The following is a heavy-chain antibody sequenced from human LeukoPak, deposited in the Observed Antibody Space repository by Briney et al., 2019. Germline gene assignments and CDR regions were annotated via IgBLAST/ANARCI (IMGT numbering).Heavy chain of an antibody. Sequence: GGSLRLSCVVSGFTVSNNYMSWVRQAPRKGLEWVSLIYSGGSTYYADSVKGRFTISRDNSKNTVYLQMNSLRAEDTAMYYCARRDTHNGRDYWGQGTLVTVSS. V-gene: IGHV3-53*01. CDR3: ARRDTHNGRDY. D-gene: IGHD5-24*01. CDR1: GFTVSNNY. J-gene: IGHJ4*02. CDR2: IYSGGST.